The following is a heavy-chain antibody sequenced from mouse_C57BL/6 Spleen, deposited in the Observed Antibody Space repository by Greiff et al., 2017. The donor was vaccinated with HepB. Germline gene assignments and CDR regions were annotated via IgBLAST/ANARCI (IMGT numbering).Heavy chain of an antibody. CDR2: INPNNGGT. D-gene: IGHD1-1*01. V-gene: IGHV1-26*01. CDR3: ASGGYYYCSSYAMDY. J-gene: IGHJ4*01. CDR1: GYTFTDYY. Sequence: EVQLQQSGPELVKPGASVKISCKASGYTFTDYYMNWVKQSHGKSLEWIGDINPNNGGTSYNQKFKGKATLTVDKSSSTAYMELRSLTSEDSAVYYCASGGYYYCSSYAMDYWGQGTSVTVSS.